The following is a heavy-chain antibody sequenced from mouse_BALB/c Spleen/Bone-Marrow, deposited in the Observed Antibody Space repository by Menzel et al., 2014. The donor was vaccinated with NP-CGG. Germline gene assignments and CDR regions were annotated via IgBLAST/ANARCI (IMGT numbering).Heavy chain of an antibody. Sequence: EVMLVESGGGLVKPGGSLKLSCAASGFTFSGYAMSWVRQTPEKRLEWVATISSGGSYTYYPDSVKGRFTISRDNAKNPLYLQMSSLRSEDTAMYYCARKSYYDYDGRPWFAYWGQGTLVTVSA. J-gene: IGHJ3*01. CDR1: GFTFSGYA. CDR2: ISSGGSYT. V-gene: IGHV5-9-1*01. D-gene: IGHD2-4*01. CDR3: ARKSYYDYDGRPWFAY.